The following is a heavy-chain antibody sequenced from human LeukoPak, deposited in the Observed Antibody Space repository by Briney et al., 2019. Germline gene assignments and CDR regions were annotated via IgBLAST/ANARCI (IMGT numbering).Heavy chain of an antibody. V-gene: IGHV1-8*01. CDR3: ARGYRVLEWLLGRMTRYYFDY. J-gene: IGHJ4*02. CDR2: MNPNSGNT. CDR1: GYTFTSYD. D-gene: IGHD3-3*01. Sequence: ASVKVSCKASGYTFTSYDINWVRQATGQGLEWWGWMNPNSGNTGYAKKFQGRFTMTGTTSISTAYMELSSLRSEDTAVYYCARGYRVLEWLLGRMTRYYFDYWGQGTLVTVSS.